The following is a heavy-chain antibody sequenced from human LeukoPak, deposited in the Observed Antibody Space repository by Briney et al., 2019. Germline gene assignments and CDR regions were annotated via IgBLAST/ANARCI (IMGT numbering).Heavy chain of an antibody. CDR2: INPNSGGT. D-gene: IGHD6-6*01. CDR3: AREYSSSSAEYFQH. V-gene: IGHV1-2*02. J-gene: IGHJ1*01. Sequence: ASVKVSCKASGYTFTGYYMHWVRQAPGQGLGWMGWINPNSGGTNYAQKFQGRVTMTRDTSISTAYMELSRLRSDDTAVYYCAREYSSSSAEYFQHWGQGTLATVSS. CDR1: GYTFTGYY.